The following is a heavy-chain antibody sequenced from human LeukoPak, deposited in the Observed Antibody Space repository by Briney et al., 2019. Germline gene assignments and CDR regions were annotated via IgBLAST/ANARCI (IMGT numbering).Heavy chain of an antibody. CDR3: ARVSSGWYYFDY. CDR2: IRYDGSSK. D-gene: IGHD6-19*01. CDR1: RFIFSSYG. J-gene: IGHJ4*02. V-gene: IGHV3-30*02. Sequence: GGSLRLSCAASRFIFSSYGMHWVRQSPGRGLEWVAFIRYDGSSKYYADSVKGRFTISRGNSKNTLYLQMNSLRGEDTAVYYCARVSSGWYYFDYWGQGTLVTVSS.